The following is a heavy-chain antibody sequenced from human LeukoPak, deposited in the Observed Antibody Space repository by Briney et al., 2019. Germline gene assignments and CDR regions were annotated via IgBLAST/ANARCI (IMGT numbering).Heavy chain of an antibody. V-gene: IGHV5-51*01. D-gene: IGHD1-26*01. CDR2: IYPGDSDT. J-gene: IGHJ3*02. Sequence: GESLKISCQGSGYSFTSYWIGWVRQMPGKGLGWMGVIYPGDSDTRYSPSFQGQVTISADKSISTGYLQWSSLKASDTAMYYCATSSGTYGYDAFDIWGQGTMVTVSS. CDR1: GYSFTSYW. CDR3: ATSSGTYGYDAFDI.